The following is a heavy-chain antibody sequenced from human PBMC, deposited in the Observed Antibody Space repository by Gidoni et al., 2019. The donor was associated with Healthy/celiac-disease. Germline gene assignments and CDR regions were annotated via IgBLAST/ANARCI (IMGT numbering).Heavy chain of an antibody. CDR2: ISYDGSNK. CDR3: APSRNGGGFYYYYYMDV. V-gene: IGHV3-30*03. CDR1: GFPLILFG. Sequence: VQLVGSGGGVFRPGGPLRLPCAASGFPLILFGMHWVRQAPGKGLEWVAVISYDGSNKYYADSVKGRFTISRDNSKNTLYLQMNSLRAEDTAVYYCAPSRNGGGFYYYYYMDVWGKGTTVTVSS. D-gene: IGHD1-1*01. J-gene: IGHJ6*03.